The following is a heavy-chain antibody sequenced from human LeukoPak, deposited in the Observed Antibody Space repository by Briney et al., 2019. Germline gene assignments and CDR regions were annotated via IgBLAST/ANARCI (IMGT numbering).Heavy chain of an antibody. V-gene: IGHV4-34*01. J-gene: IGHJ4*02. CDR2: INHSGST. D-gene: IGHD6-19*01. CDR3: ATWVYSSGWSSNPFYY. Sequence: SETLSLTCAVYGGSFSGYYWSWIRQPPGKGLEWIGEINHSGSTNYNPSLKSRVTISVDTSKNQFSLKLSSVTAADTAVYYCATWVYSSGWSSNPFYYWGQGTLVTVSS. CDR1: GGSFSGYY.